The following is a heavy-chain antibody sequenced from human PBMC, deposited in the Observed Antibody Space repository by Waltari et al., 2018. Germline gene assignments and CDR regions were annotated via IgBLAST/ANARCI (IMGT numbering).Heavy chain of an antibody. Sequence: QVQLVQSGAEVKKPGASVKVSCKASGYTFTSYYMHWVRQAPGQGLEWMGLTNLRGVTTSSAQKSQGRFTMTRATSTSTVYMELTSLGSEDTAVYYWAGRGGTQSDYYYDGMDVWGQGTTVTVSS. D-gene: IGHD2-15*01. V-gene: IGHV1-46*01. CDR1: GYTFTSYY. J-gene: IGHJ6*02. CDR2: TNLRGVTT. CDR3: AGRGGTQSDYYYDGMDV.